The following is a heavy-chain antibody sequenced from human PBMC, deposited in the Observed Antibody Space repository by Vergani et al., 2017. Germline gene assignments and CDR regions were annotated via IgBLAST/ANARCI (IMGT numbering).Heavy chain of an antibody. Sequence: QVQLQQWGAGLLKPSETLSLTCAVYGGSFSGYYWSWIRQPPGKGLEWIGEINHSGSTNYNPSLKSRVTISVDTSKNQFSLKLSSVTAADTAVYYCARIVVPAAIRSFMWARFDRWSQGTLVTVSS. J-gene: IGHJ5*02. CDR2: INHSGST. D-gene: IGHD2-2*02. CDR3: ARIVVPAAIRSFMWARFDR. CDR1: GGSFSGYY. V-gene: IGHV4-34*01.